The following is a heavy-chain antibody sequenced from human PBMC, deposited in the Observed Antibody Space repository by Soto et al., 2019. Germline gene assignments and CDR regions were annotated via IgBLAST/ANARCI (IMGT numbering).Heavy chain of an antibody. CDR1: GGSISRSSYY. D-gene: IGHD3-10*01. CDR2: IYYSGST. V-gene: IGHV4-39*01. Sequence: WETLSLTGTVSGGSISRSSYYWGWIRQPPGKGLEWIGSIYYSGSTYYNPSLKSRVTISVDTSKNQFSLKLSSVTAADTAVYYCARLRYYGSGSYYRAPSFDYWGQGTLVTVSS. CDR3: ARLRYYGSGSYYRAPSFDY. J-gene: IGHJ4*02.